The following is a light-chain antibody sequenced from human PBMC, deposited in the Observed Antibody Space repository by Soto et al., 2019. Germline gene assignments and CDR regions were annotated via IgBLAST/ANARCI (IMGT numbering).Light chain of an antibody. CDR1: NSNIGSNT. Sequence: QSVLTQPPSASGTPGQRVTISCSGSNSNIGSNTVNWYPQLPGTAPKLLIYSNNQRPSGVPDRFSGSKSGTSASLAISGLQSEDEADYYRAAWDDNLHGPHLVFGGGTKVTVL. CDR2: SNN. J-gene: IGLJ2*01. CDR3: AAWDDNLHGPHLV. V-gene: IGLV1-44*01.